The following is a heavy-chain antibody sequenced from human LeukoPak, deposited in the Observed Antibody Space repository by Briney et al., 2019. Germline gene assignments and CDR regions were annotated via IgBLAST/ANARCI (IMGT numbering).Heavy chain of an antibody. J-gene: IGHJ6*04. CDR1: GFTFGSYG. CDR3: ARYVHDILTSRPEGDYGMDV. CDR2: IWYDGSNK. Sequence: GGSLRLSCAASGFTFGSYGMHWVRQAPGKGLEWVAVIWYDGSNKYYADSVKGRFTISRDNSKNTLYLQMNSLRAEDTAVYYCARYVHDILTSRPEGDYGMDVWGKGTTVTVSS. V-gene: IGHV3-33*01. D-gene: IGHD3-9*01.